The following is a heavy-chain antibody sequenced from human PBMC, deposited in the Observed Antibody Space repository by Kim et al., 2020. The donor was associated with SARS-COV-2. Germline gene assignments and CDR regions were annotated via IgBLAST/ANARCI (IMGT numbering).Heavy chain of an antibody. CDR1: GGSFSGYY. V-gene: IGHV4-34*01. Sequence: SETLSLTCAVYGGSFSGYYWSWIRQPPGKGLEWIGEINHSGRTNYNPSLESRVTISVDTSKNQFSLRLTSVTAADTAVYYCAIDSSRYYPHYWGQGTLVT. CDR3: AIDSSRYYPHY. CDR2: INHSGRT. D-gene: IGHD3-22*01. J-gene: IGHJ4*02.